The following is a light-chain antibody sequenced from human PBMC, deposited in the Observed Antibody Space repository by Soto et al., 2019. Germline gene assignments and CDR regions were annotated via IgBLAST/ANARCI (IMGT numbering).Light chain of an antibody. CDR2: GAS. CDR3: QQYGSSPST. CDR1: QSVSSSY. Sequence: IVLTQSPGTLSLSPGERATLSCRASQSVSSSYLAWYQQRPGQAPRLLIYGASNRATGIPDRFSGSGSGTDFTLTISRLEPEDFAVYYCQQYGSSPSTFGGGTKVEIK. J-gene: IGKJ4*01. V-gene: IGKV3-20*01.